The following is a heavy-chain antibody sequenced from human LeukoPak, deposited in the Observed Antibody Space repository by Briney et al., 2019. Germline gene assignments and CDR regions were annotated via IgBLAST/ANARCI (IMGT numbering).Heavy chain of an antibody. CDR3: ARHGVVVVPAAIDY. CDR2: IYYSGST. J-gene: IGHJ4*02. Sequence: SETLSLTCTVSGGSIGSSSYYWGWIRQPPGKGLEWIGSIYYSGSTYYNPSLKSRVTISVDTSKNQFSLKLSSVTAADTAVYYCARHGVVVVPAAIDYWGQGTLVTVSS. V-gene: IGHV4-39*01. D-gene: IGHD2-2*01. CDR1: GGSIGSSSYY.